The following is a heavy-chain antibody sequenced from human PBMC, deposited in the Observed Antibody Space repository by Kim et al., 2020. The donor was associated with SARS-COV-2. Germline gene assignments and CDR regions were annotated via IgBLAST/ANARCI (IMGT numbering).Heavy chain of an antibody. V-gene: IGHV1-2*07. D-gene: IGHD3-22*01. Sequence: ASVKVSCKASGYTLTHHYLHWVRRAPGQGLEWLGWINPDSGGTHYAHKFQGRLTMTRDTSLNTGYMALSSLTADDSSGYYFARDGNPVVILYYFNDLGQG. CDR2: INPDSGGT. J-gene: IGHJ4*02. CDR3: ARDGNPVVILYYFND. CDR1: GYTLTHHY.